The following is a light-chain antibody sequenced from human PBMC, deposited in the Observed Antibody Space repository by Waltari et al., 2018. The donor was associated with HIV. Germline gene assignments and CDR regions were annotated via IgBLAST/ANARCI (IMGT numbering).Light chain of an antibody. J-gene: IGLJ1*01. CDR3: QVWDTTGDHPV. Sequence: SYVLTQPPSVSVAPGETARIPCGGNNIGSKSVHWYQQRPGQAPMLVIYDDSDRPSGIPERFSGSNSANTATLTISRVEAGDEADYYCQVWDTTGDHPVFGTGTKVTVL. CDR1: NIGSKS. V-gene: IGLV3-21*04. CDR2: DDS.